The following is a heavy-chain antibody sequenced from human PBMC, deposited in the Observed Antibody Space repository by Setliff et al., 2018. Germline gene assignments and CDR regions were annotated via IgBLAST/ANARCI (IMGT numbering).Heavy chain of an antibody. CDR2: IIHSGST. CDR3: ARKGISALSGAFDM. J-gene: IGHJ3*02. D-gene: IGHD1-26*01. CDR1: GGSFSGYY. Sequence: PSETLSLTCAVYGGSFSGYYWSWIRQPPGKRLEWIGEIIHSGSTNYNPSLKGRVTISMDTSKNQFSLKLSSVTAADTAVYYCARKGISALSGAFDMWGQGTMVTVSS. V-gene: IGHV4-34*12.